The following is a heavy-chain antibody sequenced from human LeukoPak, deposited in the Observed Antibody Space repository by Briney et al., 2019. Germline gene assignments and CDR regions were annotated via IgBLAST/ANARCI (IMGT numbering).Heavy chain of an antibody. D-gene: IGHD4-23*01. CDR3: ARGPRGYGGTSYWFDP. J-gene: IGHJ5*02. CDR1: GGSFSGYY. V-gene: IGHV4-34*01. CDR2: INHSGST. Sequence: SETLSLTCAVYGGSFSGYYWSWIRQPPGKGLEWIGEINHSGSTNYNPSLKSRVTISVDTSKNQFSLKLSSVTAADTAVYYCARGPRGYGGTSYWFDPWGQGTLVTVSS.